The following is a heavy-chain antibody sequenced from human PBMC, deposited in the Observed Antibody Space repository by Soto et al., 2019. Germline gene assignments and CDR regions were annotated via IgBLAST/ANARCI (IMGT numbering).Heavy chain of an antibody. Sequence: QVQLQESGPGLVKPSETLSLTCTVSGGSVSSGNYYWNWIRQPPGKRLEWLGYMHYSWSTNYNPSLKSRVTRSVDTSKNQFSLKLSSVTAADTAVYYCASWYSSTWSNFDNWGQGILVTVSS. CDR2: MHYSWST. J-gene: IGHJ4*02. CDR3: ASWYSSTWSNFDN. D-gene: IGHD6-13*01. V-gene: IGHV4-61*01. CDR1: GGSVSSGNYY.